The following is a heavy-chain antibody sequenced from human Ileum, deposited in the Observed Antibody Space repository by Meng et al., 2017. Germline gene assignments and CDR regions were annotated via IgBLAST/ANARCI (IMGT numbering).Heavy chain of an antibody. V-gene: IGHV4-4*02. CDR1: GGSISFGYW. CDR3: ARNGDYSADH. J-gene: IGHJ4*02. D-gene: IGHD2-21*01. Sequence: QGQLQGSGHGLVKPSGTLSLPCAVSGGSISFGYWWSWVRQPPGQGLEWIGEIHHSGSTNYNPSLKSRVTLSVDNSNNQFSLSLTSVTAADTAVYYCARNGDYSADHWGQGILVTVSS. CDR2: IHHSGST.